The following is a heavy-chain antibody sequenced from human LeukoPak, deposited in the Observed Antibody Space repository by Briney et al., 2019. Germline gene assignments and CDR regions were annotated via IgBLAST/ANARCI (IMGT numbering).Heavy chain of an antibody. J-gene: IGHJ3*02. CDR2: ISGYHGKT. CDR3: ARDSPFLVPGTGDAFDI. V-gene: IGHV1-18*01. Sequence: ASVKVSCKASGYPFSNFGISWVRQAPGQELMWMGWISGYHGKTNYAQKLQGRVTMTTDTSTSTAYMELRSLRSDDTALYFCARDSPFLVPGTGDAFDIWGQGTMVTVSS. D-gene: IGHD6-19*01. CDR1: GYPFSNFG.